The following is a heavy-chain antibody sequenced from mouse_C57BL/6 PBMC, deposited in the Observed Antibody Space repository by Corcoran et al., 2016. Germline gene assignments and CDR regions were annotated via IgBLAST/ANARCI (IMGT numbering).Heavy chain of an antibody. J-gene: IGHJ2*01. CDR2: IFPGRGST. D-gene: IGHD3-2*02. CDR3: ARRGQTAQATSFGY. Sequence: VQLQQPGAELVKPGASVKMSCKASGYTFTSSWITLVKQRPGQGLEWIGDIFPGRGSTNYNDRFKSKATLTVDTSSSTAYMQLSSLTSEDSAVYYCARRGQTAQATSFGYWGQGTTLTVSS. CDR1: GYTFTSSW. V-gene: IGHV1-55*01.